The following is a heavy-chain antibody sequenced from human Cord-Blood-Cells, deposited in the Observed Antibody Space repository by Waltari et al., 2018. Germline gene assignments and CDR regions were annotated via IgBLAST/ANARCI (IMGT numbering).Heavy chain of an antibody. J-gene: IGHJ5*02. Sequence: QVQLVQSGAEVKKPGSSVKVSCKASGGTFSSYAISWVRQALGQGLEWMGGIIPIFGTANYAQKFQGRVTITADESASTAYMELSSLRSEDTAVYYCARDPGTIAARHNWFDPWGQGTLVTVSS. D-gene: IGHD6-6*01. CDR1: GGTFSSYA. CDR2: IIPIFGTA. V-gene: IGHV1-69*01. CDR3: ARDPGTIAARHNWFDP.